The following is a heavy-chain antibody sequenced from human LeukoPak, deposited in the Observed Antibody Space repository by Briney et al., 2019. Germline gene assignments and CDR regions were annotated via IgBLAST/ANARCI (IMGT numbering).Heavy chain of an antibody. D-gene: IGHD4-23*01. CDR2: IDYSGSP. CDR3: ARPLDCNYGGTAFDI. V-gene: IGHV4-39*01. J-gene: IGHJ3*02. Sequence: PSETLSLTCTVSGGSVSNSNYCWGWMRQPPGKQREWIGSIDYSGSPLYNPSLKSRVTISVDTSKNQFSLKLSSVTAADTAVYYCARPLDCNYGGTAFDIWGQGTMVTVSS. CDR1: GGSVSNSNYC.